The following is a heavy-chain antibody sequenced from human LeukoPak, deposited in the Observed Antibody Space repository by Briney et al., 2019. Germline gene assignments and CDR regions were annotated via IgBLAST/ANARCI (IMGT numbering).Heavy chain of an antibody. J-gene: IGHJ4*02. CDR3: ARQVPGYYSFDY. CDR2: IWYDGSNK. Sequence: GGSLRLSCAASGFTFSNYGMHWVRQAPGKGLEWVAFIWYDGSNKYYADSVKGRFTISRDNSKNTLYLQMNSLRAEDTAVYYCARQVPGYYSFDYWGQGTLVTVSS. D-gene: IGHD3-9*01. CDR1: GFTFSNYG. V-gene: IGHV3-33*01.